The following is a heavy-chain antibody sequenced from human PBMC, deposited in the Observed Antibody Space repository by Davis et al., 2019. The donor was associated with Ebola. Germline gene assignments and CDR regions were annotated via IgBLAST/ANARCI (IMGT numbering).Heavy chain of an antibody. CDR3: AKESNSGYYYYGMDV. J-gene: IGHJ6*04. Sequence: PGGSLSLSCAVSGLTSSSYDMHCVRQATGKGLEWVAVISYDGSNKYYADSVKGRLTISRDNSKNTLYLQMNSLRAEDTTVYYCAKESNSGYYYYGMDVWGKGATVTVSS. V-gene: IGHV3-30*18. D-gene: IGHD4-23*01. CDR2: ISYDGSNK. CDR1: GLTSSSYD.